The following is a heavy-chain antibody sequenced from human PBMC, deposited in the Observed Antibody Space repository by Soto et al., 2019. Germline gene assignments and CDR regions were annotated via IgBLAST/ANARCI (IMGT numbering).Heavy chain of an antibody. V-gene: IGHV1-8*01. D-gene: IGHD4-17*01. CDR2: MNPNSGNT. Sequence: QVQLVQSGAEVKKPGASVKVSCKASGYTFTSYDINAVRQATGQGLEWMGWMNPNSGNTGYAQKFQGRVTMTRNTSIRTAYMELSSLRSEATAVYYCARVRIRGDYAAYLGQGSLVTFSS. J-gene: IGHJ4*02. CDR1: GYTFTSYD. CDR3: ARVRIRGDYAAY.